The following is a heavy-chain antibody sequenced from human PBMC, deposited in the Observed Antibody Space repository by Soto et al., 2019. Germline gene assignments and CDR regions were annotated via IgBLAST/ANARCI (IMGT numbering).Heavy chain of an antibody. CDR1: GGSVSSGSYY. D-gene: IGHD3-22*01. Sequence: NPSETLSLTCTVSGGSVSSGSYYWSWIRQPPGKGLEWIGYIYYSGSTNYNPSLKSRVTISVDTSKSQFSLKLSSVTAADTAVYYCARERYYYDSSGYYSYYYGMDVWGQGTTVTVSS. J-gene: IGHJ6*02. CDR2: IYYSGST. V-gene: IGHV4-61*01. CDR3: ARERYYYDSSGYYSYYYGMDV.